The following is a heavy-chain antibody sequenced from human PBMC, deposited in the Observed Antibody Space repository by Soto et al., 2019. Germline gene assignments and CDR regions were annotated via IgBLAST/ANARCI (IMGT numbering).Heavy chain of an antibody. V-gene: IGHV3-74*03. CDR1: GFTFSGHG. D-gene: IGHD2-2*01. CDR3: ARQAGYCSRTSCYRRAFDT. CDR2: INTDGGSS. J-gene: IGHJ3*02. Sequence: GGALRLSCAASGFTFSGHGMHWVRQVPGKGLEWVSGINTDGGSSAYADSVKGRFAISRDNAKNTLYLQMNGLRAEDTAVYDSARQAGYCSRTSCYRRAFDTWGQGTTVTVSS.